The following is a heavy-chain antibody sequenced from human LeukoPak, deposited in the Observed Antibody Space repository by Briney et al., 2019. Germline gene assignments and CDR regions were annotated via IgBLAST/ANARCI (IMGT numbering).Heavy chain of an antibody. CDR3: VRDHYYSFDY. J-gene: IGHJ4*02. D-gene: IGHD2/OR15-2a*01. CDR1: GFTFSDYY. Sequence: GGSLRLSCAASGFTFSDYYMSWIRQAPGKGLEWISYISSSSSAIYYADSVKGQSTISRDNAKNSLYLQMNSLRDEDTAVYYCVRDHYYSFDYWGQGTLVTVSS. CDR2: ISSSSSAI. V-gene: IGHV3-11*04.